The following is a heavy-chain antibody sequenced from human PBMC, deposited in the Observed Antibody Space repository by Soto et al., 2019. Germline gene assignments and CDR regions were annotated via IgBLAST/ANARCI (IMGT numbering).Heavy chain of an antibody. CDR1: GFTFSTYW. CDR2: IKEDASEK. J-gene: IGHJ4*02. V-gene: IGHV3-7*01. CDR3: ATAISSPFSNFDS. Sequence: EVQLVQSGGDLVQPGGSLRLSCVASGFTFSTYWMTWVRQAPGMGLEWVAGIKEDASEKVYVDSMKGRFSISRDNAKNSLYLQLNSLRAEDTAVYYCATAISSPFSNFDSWGQGSLVTVSS. D-gene: IGHD2-2*01.